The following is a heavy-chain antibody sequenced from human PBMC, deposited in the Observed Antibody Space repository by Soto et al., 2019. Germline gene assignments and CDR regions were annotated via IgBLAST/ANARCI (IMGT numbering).Heavy chain of an antibody. CDR2: VYHSGST. Sequence: QVQLQESGPGLVKPSGTLSLTCAVSGGSISSSNWWSWVRQPPGKGLEWIGEVYHSGSTNYNPSLTSRVTRSVDKSKNQFSLKLSSVTAADTAVYYCARVFTPNIAAAGTFDYWGQGTLVTVSS. J-gene: IGHJ4*02. V-gene: IGHV4-4*02. D-gene: IGHD6-13*01. CDR3: ARVFTPNIAAAGTFDY. CDR1: GGSISSSNW.